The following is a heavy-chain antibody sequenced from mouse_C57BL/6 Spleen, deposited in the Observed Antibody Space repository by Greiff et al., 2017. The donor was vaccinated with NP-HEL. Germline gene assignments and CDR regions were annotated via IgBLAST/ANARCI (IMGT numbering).Heavy chain of an antibody. CDR3: ARMGNYDYERGDY. J-gene: IGHJ2*01. D-gene: IGHD2-4*01. CDR2: INPSTGGT. V-gene: IGHV1-42*01. CDR1: GYSFTGYY. Sequence: VQLQQSGPELVKPGASVKISCKASGYSFTGYYMNWVKQSPEKSLEWIGEINPSTGGTTYNQKFKAKATLTVDKSSSTAYMQLKSLTSEDSAVYYCARMGNYDYERGDYWGQGTTLTVSS.